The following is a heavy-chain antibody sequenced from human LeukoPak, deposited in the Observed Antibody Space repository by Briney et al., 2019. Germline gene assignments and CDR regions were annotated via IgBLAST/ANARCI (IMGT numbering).Heavy chain of an antibody. Sequence: SETLSLTCTVSGGSISSYYWSWIRQPPGKGLEWIGYIYYSGSTNYNPSLKSRVTILVDTSKNQFSLKLSSVTAADTAVYYRARVYYGDYVEAFDIWGQGTMVTVSS. D-gene: IGHD4-17*01. J-gene: IGHJ3*02. CDR1: GGSISSYY. CDR2: IYYSGST. V-gene: IGHV4-59*01. CDR3: ARVYYGDYVEAFDI.